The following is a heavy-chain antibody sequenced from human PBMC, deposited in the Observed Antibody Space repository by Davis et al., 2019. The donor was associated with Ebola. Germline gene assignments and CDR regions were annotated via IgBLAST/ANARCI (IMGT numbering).Heavy chain of an antibody. Sequence: SETLSLTCTVSGGSISSYYWSWIRQPPGKGLEWIGYIYYSGSTNYNPSLKSRVTISVDTSKIQFSLKLSSVTAADTAVYYCARYSYGGYYFDYWGQGTLVTVSS. CDR2: IYYSGST. J-gene: IGHJ4*02. CDR3: ARYSYGGYYFDY. V-gene: IGHV4-59*08. CDR1: GGSISSYY. D-gene: IGHD5-18*01.